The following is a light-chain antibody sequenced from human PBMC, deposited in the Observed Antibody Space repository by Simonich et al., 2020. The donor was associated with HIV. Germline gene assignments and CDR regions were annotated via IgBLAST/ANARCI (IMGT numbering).Light chain of an antibody. CDR2: YAS. CDR1: QSVSSH. Sequence: EIVMTQSPATLSVSPGERAALSCRASQSVSSHLAWYQQKPGQAPRLFIYYASTRATGVPARFSGSGFGTDFTLTISSMQSEDFAVYYCQQYNNWPSPFTFGPGTKVDIK. J-gene: IGKJ3*01. V-gene: IGKV3-15*01. CDR3: QQYNNWPSPFT.